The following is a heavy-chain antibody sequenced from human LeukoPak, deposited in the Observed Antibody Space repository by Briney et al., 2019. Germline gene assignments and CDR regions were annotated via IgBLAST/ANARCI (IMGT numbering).Heavy chain of an antibody. CDR3: ARGSGSGWSLGWFDP. CDR2: ISGSGDTT. Sequence: GGSLRLSCAASRFTFSSYTMSWVRQAPGKELEWVSAISGSGDTTYYADSVKGRFTISRDNAKNSLYLQMNSLRAEDTAVYYCARGSGSGWSLGWFDPWGQGTLVTVSS. CDR1: RFTFSSYT. J-gene: IGHJ5*02. D-gene: IGHD6-19*01. V-gene: IGHV3-23*01.